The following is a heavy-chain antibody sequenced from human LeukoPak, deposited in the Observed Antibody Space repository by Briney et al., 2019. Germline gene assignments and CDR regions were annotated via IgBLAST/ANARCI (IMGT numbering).Heavy chain of an antibody. D-gene: IGHD1/OR15-1a*01. CDR2: ISSGSGYK. V-gene: IGHV3-21*01. CDR1: AFTFSTYS. CDR3: ARGGVSGSDSGILEHDY. J-gene: IGHJ4*02. Sequence: GGSLRLSCAASAFTFSTYSMNWVRQAPGKGLEWVSSISSGSGYKYYADSVKGRFTIFRDNAKNSLYLQMNSLRAEDTAVYYCARGGVSGSDSGILEHDYWGQGTLVTVSS.